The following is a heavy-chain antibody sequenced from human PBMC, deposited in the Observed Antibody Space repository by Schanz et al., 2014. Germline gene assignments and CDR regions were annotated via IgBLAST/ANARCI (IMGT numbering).Heavy chain of an antibody. CDR2: ISTFRNEDT. CDR3: ARGFDYWDR. V-gene: IGHV1-18*01. D-gene: IGHD3-22*01. Sequence: QVQLVQSGAEVKKPGASVRVSCKVSGYAFTTYGISWVRQAPGQGPEFMGWISTFRNEDTNSAQRFQGRLTMTTDTSTSAAYMELRSLTSGDSAGDCCARGFDYWDRWGQGTLVTVSS. CDR1: GYAFTTYG. J-gene: IGHJ4*02.